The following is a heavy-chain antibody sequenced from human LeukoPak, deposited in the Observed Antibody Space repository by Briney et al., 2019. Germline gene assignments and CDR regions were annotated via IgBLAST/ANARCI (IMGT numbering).Heavy chain of an antibody. Sequence: SETLSLTCTVSGDSISNYYWSWIRQPPGKGLEWIGYIYTSGSTNYNPSLKSRLTISVDTSKNQFSLKLSSVTAADTAVYYCARSIYGSGSYGYWGQGTLVTVSS. J-gene: IGHJ4*02. D-gene: IGHD3-10*01. CDR2: IYTSGST. CDR3: ARSIYGSGSYGY. CDR1: GDSISNYY. V-gene: IGHV4-4*09.